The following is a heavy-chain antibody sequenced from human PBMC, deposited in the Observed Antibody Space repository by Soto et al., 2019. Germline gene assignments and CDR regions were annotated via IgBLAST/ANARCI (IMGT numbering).Heavy chain of an antibody. CDR3: AGGGEMVDAYYFDY. Sequence: GASVKVSCKASGGTFSSYAISWVRRAPGQGLEWMGGIIPIFGTANYAQKFQGRVTITADESTSTAYMELSSLRSEDTAVYCCAGGGEMVDAYYFDYWGQGTLVTVSS. CDR2: IIPIFGTA. V-gene: IGHV1-69*13. J-gene: IGHJ4*02. D-gene: IGHD3-10*01. CDR1: GGTFSSYA.